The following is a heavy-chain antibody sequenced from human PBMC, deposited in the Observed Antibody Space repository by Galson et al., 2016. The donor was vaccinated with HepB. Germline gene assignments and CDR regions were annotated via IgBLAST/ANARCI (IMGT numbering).Heavy chain of an antibody. CDR1: GLTVSSTY. CDR3: AGRGASSSSWYSDYQYGMDV. V-gene: IGHV3-66*01. Sequence: SLRLSCAASGLTVSSTYMNRVRQAPGKGLEWVSIIYSGGTTYQADSVKGRFTISRGNSNNTLYLQMNSLRHEDTAVYYCAGRGASSSSWYSDYQYGMDVWGQGTTVTVSS. CDR2: IYSGGTT. D-gene: IGHD6-13*01. J-gene: IGHJ6*02.